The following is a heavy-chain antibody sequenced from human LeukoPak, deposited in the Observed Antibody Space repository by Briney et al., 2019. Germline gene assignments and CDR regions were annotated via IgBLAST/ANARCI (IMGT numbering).Heavy chain of an antibody. CDR2: ISYDGSNK. J-gene: IGHJ6*02. CDR3: AKDQAGNTMVRGVIIKAYYYYYGMDV. Sequence: PRRSLRLSCAASGFTFSSYGMHWVRQAPGKGLEWVAVISYDGSNKYYADSVKGRFTISRDNSKNTLYLQMNSLRAEDTAVYYCAKDQAGNTMVRGVIIKAYYYYYGMDVWGQGTTVTVSS. CDR1: GFTFSSYG. D-gene: IGHD3-10*01. V-gene: IGHV3-30*18.